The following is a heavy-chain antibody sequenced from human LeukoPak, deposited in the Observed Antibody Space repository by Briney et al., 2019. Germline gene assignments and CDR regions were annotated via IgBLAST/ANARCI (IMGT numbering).Heavy chain of an antibody. Sequence: GGSLRLSCAASGFTFSSYSMNWVRQAPGKGLEWVSFISSSSTYIYYADSVKGRFTISRDDAKSSLYLQMSSLRDEDTAVYFCARDNMCDSWGQGTLVTVSS. J-gene: IGHJ5*01. CDR3: ARDNMCDS. V-gene: IGHV3-21*04. CDR1: GFTFSSYS. CDR2: ISSSSTYI.